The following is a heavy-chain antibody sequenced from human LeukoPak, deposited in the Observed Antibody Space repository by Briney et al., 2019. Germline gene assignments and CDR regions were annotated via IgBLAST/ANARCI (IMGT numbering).Heavy chain of an antibody. CDR3: ARGIAAGGYYWYFDL. V-gene: IGHV4-61*03. J-gene: IGHJ2*01. D-gene: IGHD6-13*01. CDR2: VYYSGDS. Sequence: SETLSLTCAVSGGSVNNGRYYWSWMRQPPGKGLEWIGYVYYSGDSDYNPSLKSRVNISIDTSKDIFSLKMNLVTAADTAMYFCARGIAAGGYYWYFDLWGRGTLVSVSS. CDR1: GGSVNNGRYY.